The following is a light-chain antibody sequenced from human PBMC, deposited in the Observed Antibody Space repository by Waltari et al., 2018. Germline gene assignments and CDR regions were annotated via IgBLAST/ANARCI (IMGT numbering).Light chain of an antibody. CDR1: QSVISAY. J-gene: IGKJ1*01. Sequence: EIVLTQSPGTLSLSPGEGATLSCRASQSVISAYLAWYQQKPGQAPRLLIYDASSRATSIPDRFSGSGSGTDFTLTITRLEPEDFAVYYCQQYGNSPQTFGQGTKLEIK. CDR2: DAS. V-gene: IGKV3-20*01. CDR3: QQYGNSPQT.